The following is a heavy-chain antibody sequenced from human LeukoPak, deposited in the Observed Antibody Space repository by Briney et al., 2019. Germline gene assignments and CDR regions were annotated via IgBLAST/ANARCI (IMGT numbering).Heavy chain of an antibody. CDR2: INPNSGGT. J-gene: IGHJ4*02. CDR1: GYTFTGYY. CDR3: ARDSSGFWPGFDY. Sequence: ASVKVSCKASGYTFTGYYMHWVRQAPGQGLEWMGWINPNSGGTNYAQKFQGRVTMTRDTSISTAYMELSRLRSDDTAVYYCARDSSGFWPGFDYWGQGTLVTVSS. V-gene: IGHV1-2*02. D-gene: IGHD6-19*01.